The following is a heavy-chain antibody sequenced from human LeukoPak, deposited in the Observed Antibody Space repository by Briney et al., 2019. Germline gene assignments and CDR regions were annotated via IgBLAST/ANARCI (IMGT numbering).Heavy chain of an antibody. J-gene: IGHJ6*02. CDR3: ARVSSGILTGYPEDGMDV. CDR2: ISAYNGNT. D-gene: IGHD3-9*01. V-gene: IGHV1-18*01. CDR1: GYTFTSYG. Sequence: EASVKLSCKASGYTFTSYGISWVRQAPGQGLEWMGWISAYNGNTNYAQKLKGRVTMTTDTPTSTAYLELRSLRSDDPAVSYCARVSSGILTGYPEDGMDVWGQGTTVTVSS.